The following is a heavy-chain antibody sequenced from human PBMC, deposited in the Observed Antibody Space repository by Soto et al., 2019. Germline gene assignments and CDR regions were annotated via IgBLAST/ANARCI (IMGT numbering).Heavy chain of an antibody. D-gene: IGHD2-15*01. Sequence: EVQLVESGGGLVQPGRSLRLSCAASGFTFDDYAMHWVRQAPGKGLEWVSGISWNSGSIGYADSVKGRFTISRDNAKNSLYLQMNSLRAEDTALYYCAKGNLEGYCSGGSCPGAFDIWGQGTMVTVSS. J-gene: IGHJ3*02. V-gene: IGHV3-9*01. CDR2: ISWNSGSI. CDR1: GFTFDDYA. CDR3: AKGNLEGYCSGGSCPGAFDI.